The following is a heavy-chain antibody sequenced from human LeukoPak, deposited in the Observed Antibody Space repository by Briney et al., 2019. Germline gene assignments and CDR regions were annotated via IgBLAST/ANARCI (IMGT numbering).Heavy chain of an antibody. CDR2: IRYDGSNK. D-gene: IGHD5-18*01. J-gene: IGHJ4*02. CDR3: AKRGEDEPMVIEY. V-gene: IGHV3-30*02. CDR1: GFTFSSYA. Sequence: GGSLRLSCAASGFTFSSYAMHWVRQAPGKGLEWVAFIRYDGSNKYYTDSVKGRFTISRDNSKNTPYLQMNNLRPEDTAVYYCAKRGEDEPMVIEYWGQGTLVTLSS.